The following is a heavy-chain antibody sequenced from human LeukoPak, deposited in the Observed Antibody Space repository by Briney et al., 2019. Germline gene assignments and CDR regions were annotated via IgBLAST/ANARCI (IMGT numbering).Heavy chain of an antibody. CDR3: ARGNLRFLEWLLQNWFDP. Sequence: GASVKVSCKASGYTFTGYYMHWVRQAPGQGLEWMGWINPNSGGTNYAQKFQGRVTMTRDTSISTAYMELSRLRSDDTAVYYCARGNLRFLEWLLQNWFDPWGQGTLVTVSS. V-gene: IGHV1-2*02. J-gene: IGHJ5*02. CDR2: INPNSGGT. D-gene: IGHD3-3*01. CDR1: GYTFTGYY.